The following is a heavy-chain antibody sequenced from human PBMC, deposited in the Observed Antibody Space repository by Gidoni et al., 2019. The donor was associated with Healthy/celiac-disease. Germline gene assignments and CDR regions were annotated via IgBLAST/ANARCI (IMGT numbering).Heavy chain of an antibody. V-gene: IGHV1-8*01. D-gene: IGHD6-19*01. CDR2: MNPNSGNT. J-gene: IGHJ3*02. CDR3: ARGTTSGWYAPQRNTDI. Sequence: QVQLVQSGAEVKKPGASVKVSCKASGYTFTSYDINWVRQATGQGLEWMGWMNPNSGNTGYAQKFQGRVTMTRNTFISTAYMELSSLRSEDTAVYYCARGTTSGWYAPQRNTDIWGQGTMVTVSS. CDR1: GYTFTSYD.